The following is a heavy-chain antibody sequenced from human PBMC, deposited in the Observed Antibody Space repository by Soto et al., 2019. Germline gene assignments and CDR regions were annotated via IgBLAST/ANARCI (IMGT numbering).Heavy chain of an antibody. CDR1: GGSFIGYY. CDR3: ARAVGFGGDYYYYYMDV. J-gene: IGHJ6*03. Sequence: SETLSLTCAVYGGSFIGYYWSWIRQPPGKGLEWIGEINHSGSTNYNPSLKSRVTISVDTSKNQFPLKLSSVTAADTAAYYCARAVGFGGDYYYYYMDVWGKGTTVTVSS. CDR2: INHSGST. D-gene: IGHD3-10*01. V-gene: IGHV4-34*01.